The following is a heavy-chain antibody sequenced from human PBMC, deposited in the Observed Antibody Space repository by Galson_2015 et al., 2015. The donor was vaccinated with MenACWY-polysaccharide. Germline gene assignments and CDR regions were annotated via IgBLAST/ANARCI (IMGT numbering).Heavy chain of an antibody. CDR3: ARVEKYSGSFYILY. Sequence: ETLSLYCAVSDYSISSGYFWGWLRPPPGQGLEWIASIFHSGTTSYNPSLKSRVTISVDTSKNQFSLKPSSVTAADTAVYYCARVEKYSGSFYILYWGQ. D-gene: IGHD1-26*01. CDR2: IFHSGTT. V-gene: IGHV4-38-2*01. J-gene: IGHJ4*02. CDR1: DYSISSGYF.